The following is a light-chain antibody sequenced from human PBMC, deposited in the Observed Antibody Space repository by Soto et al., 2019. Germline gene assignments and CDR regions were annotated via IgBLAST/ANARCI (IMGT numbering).Light chain of an antibody. CDR1: SSDIGSYNH. V-gene: IGLV2-14*03. CDR3: ISYTDRHSYL. J-gene: IGLJ1*01. Sequence: QSVLTQPASVSGSPGQSITISCSGTSSDIGSYNHVAWYQQFPGKSPKLMIYAVSDRPPGVSDRFSGSKSGITASLTISGLQTEDEADYYCISYTDRHSYLYGTGTKVTVL. CDR2: AVS.